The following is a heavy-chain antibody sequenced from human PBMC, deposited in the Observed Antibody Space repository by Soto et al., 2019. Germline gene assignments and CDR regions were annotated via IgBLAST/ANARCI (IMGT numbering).Heavy chain of an antibody. Sequence: AGSLRLSCAASGFTCSSYSMNWVRQAPGKGLEWVGNIKEDGSKQGYVDSVRGRFTISRDNAKNSLYLQINSLRAEDTAVYYCARGTRNPGLDNWGQGTLVTVSS. CDR1: GFTCSSYS. V-gene: IGHV3-7*03. CDR3: ARGTRNPGLDN. J-gene: IGHJ4*02. D-gene: IGHD1-7*01. CDR2: IKEDGSKQ.